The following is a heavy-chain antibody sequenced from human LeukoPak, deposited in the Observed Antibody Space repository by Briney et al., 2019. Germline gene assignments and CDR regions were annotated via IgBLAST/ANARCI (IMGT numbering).Heavy chain of an antibody. CDR1: GYTFPTYW. J-gene: IGHJ3*01. CDR2: IYPGDSDT. V-gene: IGHV5-51*01. D-gene: IGHD1/OR15-1a*01. Sequence: GESLKISCKGSGYTFPTYWIGWVRQMPGKGLEWMGIIYPGDSDTRYSPSFQGQVTISADRSISTAYLQWSSLKASDTAMHYCARHPNKLEQRDRAFDVWGQGTMVTVS. CDR3: ARHPNKLEQRDRAFDV.